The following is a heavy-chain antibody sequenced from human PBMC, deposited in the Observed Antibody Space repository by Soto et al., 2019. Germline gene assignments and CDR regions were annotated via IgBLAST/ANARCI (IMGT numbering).Heavy chain of an antibody. V-gene: IGHV4-31*03. Sequence: SETLSLTCTVSGGSISSGGYYWSWIRQHPGKGLEWIGYIYYSGSTYYNPSLKSRVTISVDTSKNQFSLKLSSVTAADTAVYYCARGRFTAMPDNWFDPWGQGTLVTVSS. CDR1: GGSISSGGYY. CDR3: ARGRFTAMPDNWFDP. D-gene: IGHD5-18*01. J-gene: IGHJ5*02. CDR2: IYYSGST.